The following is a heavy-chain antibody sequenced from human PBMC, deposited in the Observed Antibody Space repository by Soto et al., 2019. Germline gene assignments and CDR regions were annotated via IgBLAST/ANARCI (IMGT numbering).Heavy chain of an antibody. CDR2: IYRSGTT. CDR1: GGSISSHY. D-gene: IGHD1-20*01. J-gene: IGHJ3*02. V-gene: IGHV4-59*11. Sequence: QVQLQESGPGLVKPSETLSLTCTVSGGSISSHYSYYWSWIRQPPGKGLEWIGYIYRSGTTNYNPYLTSRVTISVDTSENQFSQKLTSVTAADAAVYFCARGTPTYLHLWPPITGNDAFDIWGQGTKVIVSS. CDR3: ARGTPTYLHLWPPITGNDAFDI.